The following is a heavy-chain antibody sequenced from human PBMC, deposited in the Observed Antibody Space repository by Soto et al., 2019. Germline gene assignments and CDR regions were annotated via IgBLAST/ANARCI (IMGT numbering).Heavy chain of an antibody. CDR3: ARGGEVPYYYGMDV. Sequence: EVQVEESGGGLVQPGGSLRLSCVASGFTVGSSAFNWVRQAPGRGPEWVSYIGASSSRGSKLYYADSVKGRFIISRDSAKNSLFLQMNSLRVEDTAVYYCARGGEVPYYYGMDVWGQGTAVTVSS. V-gene: IGHV3-48*03. CDR1: GFTVGSSA. J-gene: IGHJ6*02. CDR2: IGASSSRGSKL. D-gene: IGHD3-16*01.